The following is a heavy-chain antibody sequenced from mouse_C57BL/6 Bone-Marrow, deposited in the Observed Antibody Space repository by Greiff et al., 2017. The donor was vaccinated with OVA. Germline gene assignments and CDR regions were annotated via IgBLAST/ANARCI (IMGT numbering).Heavy chain of an antibody. J-gene: IGHJ1*03. CDR2: IYWDDDK. V-gene: IGHV8-12*01. CDR1: GFSLSTSGMG. CDR3: ARRSPWCFDV. Sequence: QVTLKESGPGILQSSQTLSLTCSFSGFSLSTSGMGVSWIRQPSGKGLEWLAHIYWDDDKRYNPSLKSRLTISKDTSRNQVFLKITSVDTADTATYYCARRSPWCFDVWGTGTTVTVSS.